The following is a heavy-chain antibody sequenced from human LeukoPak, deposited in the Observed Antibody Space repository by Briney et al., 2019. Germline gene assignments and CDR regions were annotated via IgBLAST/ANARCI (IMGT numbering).Heavy chain of an antibody. CDR1: GGSFSGYY. Sequence: SETLSLTCAVYGGSFSGYYWSWIRQPPGKGLEWIGEINHSGSTNYNPPLKSRVTISVDTSKNQFSLKLSSVTAADTAVYYCARGGNIVATIGVAFDIWGQGTMVTVSS. V-gene: IGHV4-34*01. D-gene: IGHD5-12*01. CDR2: INHSGST. J-gene: IGHJ3*02. CDR3: ARGGNIVATIGVAFDI.